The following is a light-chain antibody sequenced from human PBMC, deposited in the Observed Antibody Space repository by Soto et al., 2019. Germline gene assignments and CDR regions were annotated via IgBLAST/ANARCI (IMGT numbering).Light chain of an antibody. CDR1: QHISGY. CDR3: LQDYNYPRT. Sequence: IQMTQSPSSLSASVGDRVSITCRASQHISGYLNWYQQKPGKAPKLLIYAASSLQSGVPSRFSGSGSGTDFTLTISSLQPEDFATYYCLQDYNYPRTFGQGTKVDIK. CDR2: AAS. J-gene: IGKJ1*01. V-gene: IGKV1-6*01.